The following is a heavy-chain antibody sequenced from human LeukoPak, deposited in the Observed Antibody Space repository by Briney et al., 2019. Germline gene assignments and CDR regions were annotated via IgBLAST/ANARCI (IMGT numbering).Heavy chain of an antibody. D-gene: IGHD1-1*01. J-gene: IGHJ4*02. CDR1: GFMFSSNW. Sequence: GGSLRLSCAASGFMFSSNWMSWVRLAPGKGLEWVANIKEDGTETYYVDSVKGRFTISRDNAKNSLYLQMNSLRAEDTAVYYCASPGRAGTTLPFDYWGQGTLVTVSS. CDR2: IKEDGTET. CDR3: ASPGRAGTTLPFDY. V-gene: IGHV3-7*01.